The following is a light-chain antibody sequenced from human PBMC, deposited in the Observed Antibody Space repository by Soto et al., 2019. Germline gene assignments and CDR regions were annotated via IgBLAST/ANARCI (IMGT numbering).Light chain of an antibody. J-gene: IGKJ2*01. Sequence: DIVMTQSPLSLPVIPGEPASISCRSSGDLQRSHGYSYLDWYLQKPGQSPQLLIYLGSNRASGVPDRFSGSGSGTDFTLKISRVEAEDVGVYYCKQVLQTPYTFGRGTRLEIK. CDR2: LGS. CDR3: KQVLQTPYT. V-gene: IGKV2-28*01. CDR1: GDLQRSHGYSY.